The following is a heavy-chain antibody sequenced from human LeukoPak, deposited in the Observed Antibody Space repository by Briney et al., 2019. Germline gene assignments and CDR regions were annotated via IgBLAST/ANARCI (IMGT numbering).Heavy chain of an antibody. CDR2: IYHSGST. CDR3: AKSRGQLVPDYFQH. D-gene: IGHD6-13*01. J-gene: IGHJ1*01. V-gene: IGHV4-38-2*02. Sequence: SETLSLTCTVSGGSISSGYYWGWIRQPPGKGLEWIGSIYHSGSTYYDPSLKSRVTISVDTSKNQFSLKLSSVTVADTAVYYCAKSRGQLVPDYFQHWGQGTLVTVSS. CDR1: GGSISSGYY.